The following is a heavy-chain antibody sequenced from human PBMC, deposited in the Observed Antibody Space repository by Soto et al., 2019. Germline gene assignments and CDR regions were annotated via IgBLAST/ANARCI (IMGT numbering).Heavy chain of an antibody. CDR2: SWSDGSNK. Sequence: GGSLRLSCAASGFTFISYGMHWVRQSPGKGLEWVSVSWSDGSNKYYADSVKGLFTISRDNAKNSLYLQMNSLRGEDTAVYYCARATYSSSYYFDSWGQGTLVTVSS. CDR3: ARATYSSSYYFDS. V-gene: IGHV3-33*08. CDR1: GFTFISYG. J-gene: IGHJ4*02. D-gene: IGHD6-6*01.